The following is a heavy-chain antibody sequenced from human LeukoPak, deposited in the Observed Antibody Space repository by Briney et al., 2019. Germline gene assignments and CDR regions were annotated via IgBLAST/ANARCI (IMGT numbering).Heavy chain of an antibody. CDR3: AKDRAYYYDSSGYNY. CDR2: ISGSGGST. V-gene: IGHV3-23*01. CDR1: GFAVTTNH. D-gene: IGHD3-22*01. J-gene: IGHJ4*02. Sequence: GGSLRLSCAGAGFAVTTNHMTWVRQAPGKGLEWVSAISGSGGSTYYADSVKGRFTISRDNSKNTLYLQMNSLRAEDTAVYYCAKDRAYYYDSSGYNYWGQGTLVTVSS.